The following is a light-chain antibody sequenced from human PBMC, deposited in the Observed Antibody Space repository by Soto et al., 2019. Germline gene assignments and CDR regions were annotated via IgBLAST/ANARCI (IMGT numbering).Light chain of an antibody. V-gene: IGLV2-8*01. CDR2: EVI. CDR3: TLYTASNIVI. J-gene: IGLJ7*01. CDR1: SIDVVGHSF. Sequence: QSVLSHPPSASGSPGQSVTISCTGTSIDVVGHSFVSWHQQRPDKAPKLISYEVIKRLPGVPDRFSGSNSANTASLTVSGLQSEDEAVYYCTLYTASNIVIFGGGTQLPVL.